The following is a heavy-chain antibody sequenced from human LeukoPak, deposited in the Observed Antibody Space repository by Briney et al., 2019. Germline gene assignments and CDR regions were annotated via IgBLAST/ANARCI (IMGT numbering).Heavy chain of an antibody. CDR2: IYHSGST. Sequence: SGTLSLTCAVSGGSISSNNWWSWVRQPPGKGLEWIGEIYHSGSTNYNPSLKSRVTISVDKSKNQFSLKLTPVTAADTAVYYCARDGPEWLSSRWGQGTLVTVSS. V-gene: IGHV4-4*02. CDR3: ARDGPEWLSSR. D-gene: IGHD3-3*01. J-gene: IGHJ4*02. CDR1: GGSISSNNW.